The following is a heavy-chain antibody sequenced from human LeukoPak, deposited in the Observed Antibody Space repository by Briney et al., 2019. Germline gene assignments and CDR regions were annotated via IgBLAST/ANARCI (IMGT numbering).Heavy chain of an antibody. CDR2: VYYSGST. J-gene: IGHJ5*02. CDR3: ARDRDYVGGFDP. CDR1: GGSISSFY. D-gene: IGHD2-21*01. V-gene: IGHV4-59*01. Sequence: SETLSLTCTVSGGSISSFYWSWIRQPPGKGLEWIGYVYYSGSTNYSPSLKSRVTISVDTSENHFSLKVTSVTAADTAVYYCARDRDYVGGFDPWGQGILVTVSS.